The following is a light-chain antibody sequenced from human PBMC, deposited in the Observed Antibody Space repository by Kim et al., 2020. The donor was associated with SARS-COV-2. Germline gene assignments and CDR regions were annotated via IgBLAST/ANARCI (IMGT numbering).Light chain of an antibody. Sequence: SASVGDRVTITCRASQRITIYLNWYQQKPRKAHKILIFSTSNLQSGVPSRFSGSGSVTDFTLAISGLQPDDFATYYCQQSHTTPYTFGQGTKLEI. CDR2: STS. CDR3: QQSHTTPYT. V-gene: IGKV1-39*01. J-gene: IGKJ2*01. CDR1: QRITIY.